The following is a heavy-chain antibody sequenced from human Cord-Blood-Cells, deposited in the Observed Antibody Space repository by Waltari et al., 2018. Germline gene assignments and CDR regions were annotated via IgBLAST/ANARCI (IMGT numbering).Heavy chain of an antibody. Sequence: QVQLVQPGAAGQNPGASVTVSRKAHGHPVTGSQIHWVGQAPGHGLEWMGWINPNSGGTNYAQKFQGRVTMTRDTSISTAYMELSRLRSDDTAVYYCARDFSGYAPSWGQGTLVTVSS. J-gene: IGHJ4*02. CDR1: GHPVTGSQ. V-gene: IGHV1-2*02. D-gene: IGHD5-12*01. CDR2: INPNSGGT. CDR3: ARDFSGYAPS.